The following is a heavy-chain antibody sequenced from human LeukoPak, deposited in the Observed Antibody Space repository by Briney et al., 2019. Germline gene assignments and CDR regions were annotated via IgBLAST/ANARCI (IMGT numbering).Heavy chain of an antibody. Sequence: GRSLRLSCAASGFTFSSYGMHWVRQAPGKGLEWVAVIWYGGSNKYYADSVKGRFTISRDNSKNTLYLQMNSLRAEDTAVYYCAVDCSSTSCFQENWGQGTLVTVSS. CDR3: AVDCSSTSCFQEN. D-gene: IGHD2-2*01. J-gene: IGHJ4*02. V-gene: IGHV3-33*08. CDR1: GFTFSSYG. CDR2: IWYGGSNK.